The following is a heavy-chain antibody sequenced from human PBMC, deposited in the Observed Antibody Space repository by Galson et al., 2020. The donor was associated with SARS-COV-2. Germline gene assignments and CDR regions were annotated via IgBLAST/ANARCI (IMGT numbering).Heavy chain of an antibody. D-gene: IGHD6-19*01. CDR1: GFSLTTSGMC. CDR2: TDWDGDK. Sequence: ESGPTLVKPTKTLTLTCTFSGFSLTTSGMCVNWIRQPPGKALEWLARTDWDGDKYYSTSLKTRLTISKDTSKNQVVLTMTNMDPVDTATYYCARIDSSGCRGNYWGQGTLVTVSS. CDR3: ARIDSSGCRGNY. V-gene: IGHV2-70*11. J-gene: IGHJ4*02.